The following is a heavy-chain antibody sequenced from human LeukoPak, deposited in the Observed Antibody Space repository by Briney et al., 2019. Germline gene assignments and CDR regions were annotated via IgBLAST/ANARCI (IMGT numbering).Heavy chain of an antibody. J-gene: IGHJ4*02. CDR3: ARRGFSGYYFDY. V-gene: IGHV5-51*01. CDR2: IYPGDSDT. D-gene: IGHD6-19*01. CDR1: GYIFTSYW. Sequence: GESLKISCKGSGYIFTSYWIGWVRQMPGKGLEWMGIIYPGDSDTRYSPSSQGQVTISADKSINTVYVQWSSLKASDTAMFYCARRGFSGYYFDYWGQGTLVTVSS.